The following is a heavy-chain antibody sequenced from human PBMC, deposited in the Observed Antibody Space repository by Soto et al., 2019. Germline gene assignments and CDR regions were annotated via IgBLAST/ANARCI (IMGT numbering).Heavy chain of an antibody. CDR2: ISAHNGNT. V-gene: IGHV1-18*04. J-gene: IGHJ5*02. CDR3: ARLPLHTYYDFWSGYYPGWFDP. D-gene: IGHD3-3*01. Sequence: ASVKVSCKASGYTFTSYGISWVRQAPGQGLEWMGWISAHNGNTNYAQKLQGRVTMTTDTSTSTAYMELRSLRSDDTAVYYCARLPLHTYYDFWSGYYPGWFDPWGQGTLVTV. CDR1: GYTFTSYG.